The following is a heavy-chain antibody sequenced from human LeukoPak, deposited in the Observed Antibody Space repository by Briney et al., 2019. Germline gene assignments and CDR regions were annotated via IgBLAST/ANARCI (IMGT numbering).Heavy chain of an antibody. CDR3: ARDVTAMAYFDY. J-gene: IGHJ4*02. V-gene: IGHV4-59*01. D-gene: IGHD5-18*01. CDR2: IYYSGCT. Sequence: PSETLSLTCTVSGGSISSYYWSWIRQPPGKGLEWIGYIYYSGCTNYNPSLKSRVTISVDTSKNQFSLKLSSVTAADTAVYYCARDVTAMAYFDYWGQGTLVTVSS. CDR1: GGSISSYY.